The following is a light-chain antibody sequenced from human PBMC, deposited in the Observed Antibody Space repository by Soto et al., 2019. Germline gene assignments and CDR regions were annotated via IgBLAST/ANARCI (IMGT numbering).Light chain of an antibody. CDR2: GAS. Sequence: CAATLSVNPGDRATLSCRASQSINSNLAWYQQQPGQAPRLLIYGASSRATGIPDRFSGSGSGTDFTLTISSVEPEDIAVYYSQQSGSPLWTFAQGTKVDIK. J-gene: IGKJ1*01. CDR1: QSINSN. CDR3: QQSGSPLWT. V-gene: IGKV3-20*01.